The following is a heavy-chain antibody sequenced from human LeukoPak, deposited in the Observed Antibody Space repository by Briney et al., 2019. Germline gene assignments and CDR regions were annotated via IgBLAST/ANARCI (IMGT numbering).Heavy chain of an antibody. J-gene: IGHJ4*02. D-gene: IGHD3-22*01. V-gene: IGHV4-31*03. CDR1: GGSISSGGYY. Sequence: PSQTLSLTCTVSGGSISSGGYYWSWIRQHPGKGLEWIGYIYYSGSTYYNPSLKSRVTISVDTSKNQFSLKLSSVTAADTAVYYCARVGNYYDSSGVDYWGKGPLVTVSS. CDR3: ARVGNYYDSSGVDY. CDR2: IYYSGST.